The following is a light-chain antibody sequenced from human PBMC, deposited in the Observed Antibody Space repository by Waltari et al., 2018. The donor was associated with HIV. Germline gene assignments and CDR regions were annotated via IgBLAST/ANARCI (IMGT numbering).Light chain of an antibody. Sequence: DVVVTQSTASLAVYVGERATPNCKSSRKLLYSSNNKSYLAWYQQKAGQRPKLLIYWASTRESGVPDRFSGSGSGTDFTLTISSLQAEDVAVYYCQQYYSVPYTFGQGLSWRSN. V-gene: IGKV4-1*01. CDR2: WAS. CDR1: RKLLYSSNNKSY. CDR3: QQYYSVPYT. J-gene: IGKJ2*01.